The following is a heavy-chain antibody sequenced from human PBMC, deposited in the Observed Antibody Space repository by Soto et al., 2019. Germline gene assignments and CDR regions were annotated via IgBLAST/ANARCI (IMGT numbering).Heavy chain of an antibody. V-gene: IGHV1-2*02. Sequence: QVQLVQSGAEVKKPGASVKVSCKASGYTFTGYYMHWVRQAPGQGLEWMGWINPNSGGTNYAQKFQGRVTMTRDTSNSTAYMELIRLRSDDTAVYYCARRGVCSGGSCYSPYGMDVWGQGTTVTVSS. D-gene: IGHD2-15*01. CDR1: GYTFTGYY. CDR3: ARRGVCSGGSCYSPYGMDV. CDR2: INPNSGGT. J-gene: IGHJ6*02.